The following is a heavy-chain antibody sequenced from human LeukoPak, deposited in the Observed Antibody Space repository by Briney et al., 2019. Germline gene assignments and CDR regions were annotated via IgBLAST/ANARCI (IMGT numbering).Heavy chain of an antibody. V-gene: IGHV4-34*01. Sequence: SETLSLTCAVYGGSFSGYYWSWIRQPPGKGLEWIGEINHSGSTNYNPSLKSRVTISVDTSKNQFSLKLTSVTAADTAVYFCVRNFDSYNAFDIWGQGTMVTVSS. CDR2: INHSGST. CDR1: GGSFSGYY. J-gene: IGHJ3*02. D-gene: IGHD3-10*01. CDR3: VRNFDSYNAFDI.